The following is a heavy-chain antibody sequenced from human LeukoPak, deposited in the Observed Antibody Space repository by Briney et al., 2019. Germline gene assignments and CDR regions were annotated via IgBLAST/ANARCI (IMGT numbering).Heavy chain of an antibody. CDR2: MNQDGSAK. CDR1: GFTFSDSW. Sequence: GGSLRLSCAASGFTFSDSWMSWVRQAPGKGLGWVANMNQDGSAKGYVDSVKGRFTISRDNARNSLYLQMSSLRPEDTAVYYCATYTHWVAGDVWGQGTTVTVSS. D-gene: IGHD3-16*01. J-gene: IGHJ6*02. V-gene: IGHV3-7*01. CDR3: ATYTHWVAGDV.